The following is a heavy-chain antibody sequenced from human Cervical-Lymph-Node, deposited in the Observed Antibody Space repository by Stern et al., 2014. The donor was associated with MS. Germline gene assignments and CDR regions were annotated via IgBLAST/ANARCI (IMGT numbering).Heavy chain of an antibody. V-gene: IGHV1-18*01. CDR2: ISSYNGNT. Sequence: VQLVQSGAEVKKPGASVKVSCKASGYTFTSDGISCVRQAPGQGLEWMGWISSYNGNTSDAQKLQGRVTMTTVTSTSTAYMELRSLRSYDTAVYYCARGLLGSENAFDIWGQGTMVTVSS. CDR1: GYTFTSDG. D-gene: IGHD2-15*01. J-gene: IGHJ3*02. CDR3: ARGLLGSENAFDI.